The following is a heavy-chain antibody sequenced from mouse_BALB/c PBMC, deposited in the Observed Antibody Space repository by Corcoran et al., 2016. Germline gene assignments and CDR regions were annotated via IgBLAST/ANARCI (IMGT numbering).Heavy chain of an antibody. CDR1: GYSITSGYY. J-gene: IGHJ1*01. CDR3: ARQSYWYFDV. CDR2: ISYDGSN. V-gene: IGHV3-6*02. Sequence: DVQLQESGPGLVKPSQSLSLTCSVTGYSITSGYYWNWIRQFPGNKLEWMGYISYDGSNNYNPSLKNRISITHDTSKNQFFLKLNSVTTEDTATYYCARQSYWYFDVWGAGTTVTVSS.